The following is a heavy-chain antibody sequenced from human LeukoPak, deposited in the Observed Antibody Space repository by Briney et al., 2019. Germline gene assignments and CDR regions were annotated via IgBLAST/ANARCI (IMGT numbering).Heavy chain of an antibody. Sequence: GGSLRLSCAASGFTFSSYNMNWVRQPPGRGLEWVSYISSSSSYIYYADSVKGGSTISRDNAKNSLYLQMNRLRAEETAVYYGARGTVQIWLPIDHWGQGTLVTVSS. J-gene: IGHJ4*02. CDR1: GFTFSSYN. D-gene: IGHD5-18*01. V-gene: IGHV3-21*01. CDR3: ARGTVQIWLPIDH. CDR2: ISSSSSYI.